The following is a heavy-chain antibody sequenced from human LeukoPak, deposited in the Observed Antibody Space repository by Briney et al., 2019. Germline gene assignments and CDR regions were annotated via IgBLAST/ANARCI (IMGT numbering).Heavy chain of an antibody. CDR3: AKSLFTSAAGSGRASDI. Sequence: PGGSLRLSCAASGFTFSNYGMHWVRQAPGKGLEWVAFIRYDGSNNYYADSLKGRFTISRDNYKNTLYLQMDSLRAEDTAVYYCAKSLFTSAAGSGRASDIWGQGTMVTVSS. J-gene: IGHJ3*02. CDR1: GFTFSNYG. D-gene: IGHD3-10*01. CDR2: IRYDGSNN. V-gene: IGHV3-30*02.